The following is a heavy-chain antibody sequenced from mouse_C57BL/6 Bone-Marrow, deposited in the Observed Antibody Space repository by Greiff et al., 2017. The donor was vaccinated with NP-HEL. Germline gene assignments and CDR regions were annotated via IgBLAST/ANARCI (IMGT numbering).Heavy chain of an antibody. CDR1: GYTFTSYG. D-gene: IGHD2-3*01. CDR3: ARVYDGYSAWFAY. J-gene: IGHJ3*01. Sequence: QVQLQQSGAELARPGASVKLSCKASGYTFTSYGISWVKQRTGQGLEWIGEIYPRSGNTYYNEKFKGKATLTADKSSSTAYMELRSLTSEDSAVYFCARVYDGYSAWFAYWGQGTLVTVSA. V-gene: IGHV1-81*01. CDR2: IYPRSGNT.